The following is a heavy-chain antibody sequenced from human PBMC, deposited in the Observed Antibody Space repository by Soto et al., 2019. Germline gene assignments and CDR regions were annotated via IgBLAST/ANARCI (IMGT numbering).Heavy chain of an antibody. CDR2: IIPIFGTA. CDR3: ARDEDPPNYGFWSGYTGGYGMDV. Sequence: QVQLVQSGAEVKKPGSSVKVSCKASGGTFSSYAISWVRQAPGQGLEWMGGIIPIFGTANYATKFQGRVTSTADESTSTAYMALSSLRSEDTAVYYCARDEDPPNYGFWSGYTGGYGMDVWGQGTTVTVSS. D-gene: IGHD3-3*01. CDR1: GGTFSSYA. J-gene: IGHJ6*02. V-gene: IGHV1-69*01.